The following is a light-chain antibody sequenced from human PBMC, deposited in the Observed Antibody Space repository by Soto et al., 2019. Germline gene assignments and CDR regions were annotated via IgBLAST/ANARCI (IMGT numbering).Light chain of an antibody. CDR1: QGIAVY. CDR3: QRYNSAPRT. Sequence: DIQMTQSPSSLSAFVGDRVTITCRASQGIAVYLAWYQQKPGKVPKLLIYGGSYLVSGVPFRFSGSGSGTDFTLTISSLQPEDVATYYCQRYNSAPRTFGGGTKVEIK. V-gene: IGKV1-27*01. J-gene: IGKJ4*01. CDR2: GGS.